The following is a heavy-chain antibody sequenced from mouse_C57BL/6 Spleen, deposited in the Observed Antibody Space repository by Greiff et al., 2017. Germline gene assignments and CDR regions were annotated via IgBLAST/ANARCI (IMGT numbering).Heavy chain of an antibody. D-gene: IGHD1-1*01. V-gene: IGHV1-82*01. CDR2: IYPGDGDT. Sequence: QVQLQQSGPELVKPGASVKISCKASGYAFSSSWMNWVKQRPGKGLEWIGRIYPGDGDTNYNGKFKGKATLTADKSSSTAYMQLSSLTSEDSAVYFGAPTVVARGWYFDVWGTGTTVTVSS. J-gene: IGHJ1*03. CDR1: GYAFSSSW. CDR3: APTVVARGWYFDV.